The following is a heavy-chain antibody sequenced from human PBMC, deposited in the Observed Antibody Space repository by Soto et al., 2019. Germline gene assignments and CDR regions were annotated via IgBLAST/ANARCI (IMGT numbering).Heavy chain of an antibody. V-gene: IGHV1-69*01. CDR1: GGTFSSYA. D-gene: IGHD6-19*01. CDR2: IIPIFGTA. J-gene: IGHJ4*02. Sequence: QVQLVQSGAEVKKPGSSVKVSCKASGGTFSSYAISWVRQAPGQGLEWMGGIIPIFGTANYAQKFQGRVTIAADESTSTADMELSSLRSEATAVYYCAPNAGYSSGGFGDYWGQGTLVTVSS. CDR3: APNAGYSSGGFGDY.